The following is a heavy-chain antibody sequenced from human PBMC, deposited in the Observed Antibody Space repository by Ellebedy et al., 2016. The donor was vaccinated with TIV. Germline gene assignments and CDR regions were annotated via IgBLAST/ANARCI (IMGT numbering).Heavy chain of an antibody. V-gene: IGHV4-30-2*01. CDR2: IYHSGST. CDR1: GGSISSGGYS. J-gene: IGHJ6*02. Sequence: SETLSLXXTVSGGSISSGGYSWSWIRQPPGKGLEWIGYIYHSGSTYYNPSLKSRVTISVDRSKNQFSLKLSSVTAADTAVYYCARSSHYYDSSGYYPSALYGMDVWGQGTTVTVSS. CDR3: ARSSHYYDSSGYYPSALYGMDV. D-gene: IGHD3-22*01.